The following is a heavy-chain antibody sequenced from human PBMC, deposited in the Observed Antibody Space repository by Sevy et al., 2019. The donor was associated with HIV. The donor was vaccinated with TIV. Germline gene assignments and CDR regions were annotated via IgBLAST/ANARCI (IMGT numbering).Heavy chain of an antibody. V-gene: IGHV3-30*02. J-gene: IGHJ4*02. CDR3: VKEGGGEGGDH. D-gene: IGHD2-21*01. CDR1: GFSFSSYC. CDR2: IQYDGSNK. Sequence: GGSLRLSCAASGFSFSSYCMHWVRQAPGKGLEWMSYIQYDGSNKDYADSVKGRFTISRDNSKNTLYLQMNSLRVEDRAVFYCVKEGGGEGGDHWGQGTLVTVSS.